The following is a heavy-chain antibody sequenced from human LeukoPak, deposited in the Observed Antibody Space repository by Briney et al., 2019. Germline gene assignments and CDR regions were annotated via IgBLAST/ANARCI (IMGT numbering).Heavy chain of an antibody. Sequence: GSLRLSCAASGFTFDDYAMHWVRQAPGKGLERIGEINHSGSTNYNPSLKSRVTISVDTSKNQFSLKLTSVTAADTAVYYCARGRASSSWYLGYWGQGTLVTVSS. CDR1: GFTFDDYA. V-gene: IGHV4-34*01. CDR3: ARGRASSSWYLGY. J-gene: IGHJ4*02. CDR2: INHSGST. D-gene: IGHD6-13*01.